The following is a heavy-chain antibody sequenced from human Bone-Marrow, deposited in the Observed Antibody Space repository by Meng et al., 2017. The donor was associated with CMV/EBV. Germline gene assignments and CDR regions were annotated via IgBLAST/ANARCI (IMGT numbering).Heavy chain of an antibody. Sequence: VSGVSISSNNWWTWVRQPPGKGLEWIGEIYHSGSTNYNPSLESRVTMPVAKSKNQFSLNLSSVTAADTAVYYCARGDYYDGSGYNLSWGQGTLVTVSS. J-gene: IGHJ4*02. CDR2: IYHSGST. D-gene: IGHD3-22*01. CDR3: ARGDYYDGSGYNLS. V-gene: IGHV4-4*02. CDR1: GVSISSNNW.